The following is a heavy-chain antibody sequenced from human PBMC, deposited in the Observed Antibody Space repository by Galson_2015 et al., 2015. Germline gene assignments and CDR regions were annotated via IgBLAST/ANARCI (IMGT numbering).Heavy chain of an antibody. V-gene: IGHV3-13*01. Sequence: SLRLSCAASGFSFSNYDMHWVRQAPGKGLEWVSGIGSGGDTYYPDSVKGRFTISRENAKKSFYLQMNSLRAGDTALYYCARTKLGVYWYSDLWGRGTVVAVSS. J-gene: IGHJ2*01. CDR2: IGSGGDT. D-gene: IGHD7-27*01. CDR3: ARTKLGVYWYSDL. CDR1: GFSFSNYD.